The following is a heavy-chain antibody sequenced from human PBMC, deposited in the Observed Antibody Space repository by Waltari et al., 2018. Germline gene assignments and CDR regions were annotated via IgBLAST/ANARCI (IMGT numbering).Heavy chain of an antibody. CDR2: ISSSSSTI. CDR1: GFTFSSYS. V-gene: IGHV3-48*01. Sequence: EVQLVESGGGLVQPGGSLRLSCAASGFTFSSYSMNWVRQAPGKGLEWVSYISSSSSTIYYADSVKGRFTISRDNAKNSLYLQMNSLRAEDTAVYYCARDGAVAIKFAFDIWGQGTMVTVSS. CDR3: ARDGAVAIKFAFDI. D-gene: IGHD6-19*01. J-gene: IGHJ3*02.